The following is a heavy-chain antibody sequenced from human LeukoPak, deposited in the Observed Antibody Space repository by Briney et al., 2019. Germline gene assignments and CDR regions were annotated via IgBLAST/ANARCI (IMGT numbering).Heavy chain of an antibody. D-gene: IGHD3-22*01. V-gene: IGHV4-4*07. CDR1: GASISDYY. J-gene: IGHJ5*02. Sequence: SDTLSLTCTVSGASISDYYWSWVRQSAGKGLEWVGSISTTGSTYYNPSFQSRVTMSADPSKTLFFLRLRSVTAADTAVYYCARDAPLYYYDSSGLDPWGQGTLVTVSS. CDR2: ISTTGST. CDR3: ARDAPLYYYDSSGLDP.